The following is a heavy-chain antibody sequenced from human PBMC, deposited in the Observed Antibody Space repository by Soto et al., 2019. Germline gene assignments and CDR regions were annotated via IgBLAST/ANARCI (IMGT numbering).Heavy chain of an antibody. Sequence: SETLSLTCTVSGGSISSGGYYWSWIRQHPGKGLEWIGYIYYSGSIYYNPSLKSRVTISVDTSKNQFSLKLSSVTAADTAVYYCARTGIAAAGTELLNWFDPWGQGTLVTVSS. CDR3: ARTGIAAAGTELLNWFDP. V-gene: IGHV4-31*03. CDR1: GGSISSGGYY. CDR2: IYYSGSI. J-gene: IGHJ5*02. D-gene: IGHD6-13*01.